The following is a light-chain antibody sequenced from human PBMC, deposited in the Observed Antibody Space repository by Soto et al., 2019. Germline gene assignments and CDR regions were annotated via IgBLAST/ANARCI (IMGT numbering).Light chain of an antibody. CDR2: DAS. CDR1: QSIGSY. J-gene: IGKJ1*01. CDR3: QQSYSTPWT. Sequence: DIQMTQSPSSLSASVGDRVAITCRASQSIGSYVNWYQQKPGMAPKLLISDASNLQGGAPSRFSGTVSGTEFTLTIRSLQPGDFAIYFCQQSYSTPWTFGQGTRV. V-gene: IGKV1-39*01.